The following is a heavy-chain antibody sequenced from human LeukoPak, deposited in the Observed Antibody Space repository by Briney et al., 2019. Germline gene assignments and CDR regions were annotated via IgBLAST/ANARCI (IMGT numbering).Heavy chain of an antibody. V-gene: IGHV1-69*05. Sequence: SVKVSCKASGGTFSSYAISWVRQAPGQGLEWMGRIIPIFGTANYAQKFQGRVTITTDESTSTAYMELSSLRSGDTAVYYCASVIVDSSSSYYYYYMDVWGKGTTVTVSS. D-gene: IGHD6-6*01. J-gene: IGHJ6*03. CDR3: ASVIVDSSSSYYYYYMDV. CDR1: GGTFSSYA. CDR2: IIPIFGTA.